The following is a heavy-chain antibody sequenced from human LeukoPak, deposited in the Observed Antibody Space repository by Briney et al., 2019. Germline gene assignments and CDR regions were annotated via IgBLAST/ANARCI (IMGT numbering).Heavy chain of an antibody. J-gene: IGHJ4*02. CDR3: AKDRFNYYDSSGLIDY. D-gene: IGHD3-22*01. V-gene: IGHV4-39*02. CDR1: GGSIRSSSYY. CDR2: IYYTGST. Sequence: PSETLSLTCTVSGGSIRSSSYYWGWIRQPPGKGLEWIGCIYYTGSTYYNPSLKSRVTISVDTSKNQFSLKLSSVTAADTAVYYCAKDRFNYYDSSGLIDYWGQGTLVTVSS.